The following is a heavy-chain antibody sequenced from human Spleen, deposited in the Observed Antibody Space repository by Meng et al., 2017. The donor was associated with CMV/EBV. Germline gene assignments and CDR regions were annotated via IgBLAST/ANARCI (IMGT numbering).Heavy chain of an antibody. CDR1: GYTFTSYD. CDR2: MNPNSGNT. J-gene: IGHJ3*02. D-gene: IGHD1-26*01. V-gene: IGHV1-8*01. Sequence: ASVKVSCKASGYTFTSYDINWVRQATGQGLEWMGWMNPNSGNTGYAQKFQGRVTMTRNTSISTAYMELSSLRSEDTAVYYCARDRRVVGATTYDAFDIWGQGTMVTVSS. CDR3: ARDRRVVGATTYDAFDI.